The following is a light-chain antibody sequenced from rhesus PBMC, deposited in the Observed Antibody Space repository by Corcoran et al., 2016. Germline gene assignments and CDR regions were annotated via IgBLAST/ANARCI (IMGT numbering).Light chain of an antibody. J-gene: IGKJ2*01. CDR1: QSVSSS. V-gene: IGKV3-42*02. CDR2: GAS. CDR3: QQYSNWYS. Sequence: PGERATLSCRASQSVSSSLAWYQQKPGQAPRLLVYGASSRATGIPDRFSGSGSGTEFTLTISSLEPEEVGVYYCQQYSNWYSFGQGTKVEIK.